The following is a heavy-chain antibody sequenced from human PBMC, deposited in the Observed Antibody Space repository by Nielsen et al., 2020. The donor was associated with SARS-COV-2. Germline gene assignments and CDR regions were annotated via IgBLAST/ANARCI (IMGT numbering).Heavy chain of an antibody. J-gene: IGHJ6*01. CDR2: ISWNSGSI. CDR3: TLLQEHL. CDR1: GFTFDDSA. Sequence: GGSLRLSCAASGFTFDDSAMHWVRQAPGKGLEWVSGISWNSGSIGYADSVKGRFTISRDNAKNSLYLQMNSLHQGPIGLPPGTLLQEHLWG. V-gene: IGHV3-9*01.